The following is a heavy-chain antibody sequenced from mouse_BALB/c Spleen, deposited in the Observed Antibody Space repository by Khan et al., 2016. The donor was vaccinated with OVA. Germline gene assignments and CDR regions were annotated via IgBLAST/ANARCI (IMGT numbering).Heavy chain of an antibody. V-gene: IGHV5-17*02. J-gene: IGHJ3*01. CDR3: ASSRFWCWVAY. CDR1: GFTFSSFG. CDR2: ISSDSVTI. Sequence: DVMLVESGGGLVQPGGSRKLSCAASGFTFSSFGMHWVRQAPDKGLEWVAYISSDSVTIYYEDTVKGRFTISRDIPKNTLFLQMASRRAEDTASYYGASSRFWCWVAYGGQGTMVTVSA. D-gene: IGHD1-1*02.